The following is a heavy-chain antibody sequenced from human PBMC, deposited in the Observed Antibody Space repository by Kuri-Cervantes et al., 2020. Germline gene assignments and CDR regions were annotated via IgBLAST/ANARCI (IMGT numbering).Heavy chain of an antibody. CDR2: INTNTGNP. V-gene: IGHV7-4-1*02. J-gene: IGHJ3*02. Sequence: ASVKVSCKASGYTFTTYAMNWVRQAPGQGLEWMGWINTNTGNPTYAQGFTGRFVFSLDTSVSTAYLQISSLKAEDTAVYYCASLSVVPAGVADDAFDIRGQGTMVTVSS. D-gene: IGHD2-2*01. CDR1: GYTFTTYA. CDR3: ASLSVVPAGVADDAFDI.